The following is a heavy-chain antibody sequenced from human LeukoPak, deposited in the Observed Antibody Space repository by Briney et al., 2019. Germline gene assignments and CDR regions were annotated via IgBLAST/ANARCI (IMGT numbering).Heavy chain of an antibody. J-gene: IGHJ3*02. V-gene: IGHV4-59*08. CDR2: ISYSGST. CDR3: VRHLTMIVVDAFDI. D-gene: IGHD3-22*01. Sequence: SETLSLTCTGSGGSISDYYLSWIRQPPEKGLEWIGYISYSGSTKYNPSLKSRVTISVDTPKIQFSLNLSSVTAADKAVYYCVRHLTMIVVDAFDIWGQGTMVAVSS. CDR1: GGSISDYY.